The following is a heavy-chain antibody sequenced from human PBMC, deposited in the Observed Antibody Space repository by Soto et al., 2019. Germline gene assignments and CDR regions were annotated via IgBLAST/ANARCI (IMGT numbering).Heavy chain of an antibody. CDR1: GGSISSGGYS. CDR2: IYHSGST. V-gene: IGHV4-30-2*01. CDR3: ARASVATVTTCFDY. Sequence: SETLSLTCAVSGGSISSGGYSWSWIRQPPGKGLEWIGYIYHSGSTYYNPSLKSRVTISVDRSKNQFSLKLSSVTAADTAVYYCARASVATVTTCFDYWGQGTLVTVSS. J-gene: IGHJ4*02. D-gene: IGHD4-17*01.